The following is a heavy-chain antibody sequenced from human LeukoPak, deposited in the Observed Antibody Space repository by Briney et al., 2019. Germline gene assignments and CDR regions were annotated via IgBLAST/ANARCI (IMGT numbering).Heavy chain of an antibody. D-gene: IGHD3-3*02. J-gene: IGHJ2*01. CDR3: ARDPLTIRGSYFDL. CDR1: GGSISSGDYY. V-gene: IGHV4-30-4*08. CDR2: IYYSGST. Sequence: SETLSLTCTVSGGSISSGDYYWRWIRQPPGKGLEWIVYIYYSGSTYYNPSLKSRVTISVDTSKNQFSLKLSSVTAADTAVYYCARDPLTIRGSYFDLWGRGTLVTVSS.